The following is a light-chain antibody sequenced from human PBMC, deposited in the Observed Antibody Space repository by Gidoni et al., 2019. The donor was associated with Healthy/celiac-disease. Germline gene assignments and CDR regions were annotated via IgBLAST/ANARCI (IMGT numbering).Light chain of an antibody. CDR2: AAS. Sequence: EIQMTKSPSYLSASVGDRVTITCRASQSISSYLNWYQQKPGKAPHLLFYAASSLQSGVPSRFSGSSSRTYFTLTISSLQPEYFATYYCQQSYSTPLTFXGXTKVEIK. CDR3: QQSYSTPLT. V-gene: IGKV1-39*01. J-gene: IGKJ4*01. CDR1: QSISSY.